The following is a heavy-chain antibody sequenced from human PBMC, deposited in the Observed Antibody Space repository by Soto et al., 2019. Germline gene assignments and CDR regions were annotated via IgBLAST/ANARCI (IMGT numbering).Heavy chain of an antibody. V-gene: IGHV3-23*01. CDR3: AKVSDVEWLFW. CDR1: GFTFSSYG. D-gene: IGHD3-3*01. Sequence: PGGSLRLSCAASGFTFSSYGMHWVRQAPGKGLEWVASISSSGSSIYYADSVKGRFTVSRDNSKNTLYLQMNSLRPEDTAIYYCAKVSDVEWLFWWGQGTLVTVSS. CDR2: ISSSGSSI. J-gene: IGHJ4*02.